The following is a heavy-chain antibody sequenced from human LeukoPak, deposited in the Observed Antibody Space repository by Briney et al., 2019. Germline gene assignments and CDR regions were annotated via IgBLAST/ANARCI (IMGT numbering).Heavy chain of an antibody. J-gene: IGHJ3*02. CDR2: ISGDGDST. V-gene: IGHV3-43*02. CDR3: ARALPSPLYSGSYADAFDI. CDR1: GFTFYDYA. Sequence: GGSLRLSCAASGFTFYDYAMHWVRQAPGKGLEWVSLISGDGDSTYYADSVKGRFTISRDNAKNSLYLQMNSLRAEDTAVYYCARALPSPLYSGSYADAFDIWGQGTMVTVSS. D-gene: IGHD1-26*01.